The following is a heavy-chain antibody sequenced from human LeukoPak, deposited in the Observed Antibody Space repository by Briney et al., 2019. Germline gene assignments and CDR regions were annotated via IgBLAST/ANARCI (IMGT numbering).Heavy chain of an antibody. CDR3: ARPAEGGSGYVWFDP. CDR2: INHSGST. J-gene: IGHJ5*02. CDR1: GGSFSGYY. V-gene: IGHV4-34*01. D-gene: IGHD3-22*01. Sequence: SETLSLTCAVYGGSFSGYYWSWIRQPPGKGLEWIGEINHSGSTNYNPSLKSRVTISVDTSKNQFSLKLSSVTAADTAVYYCARPAEGGSGYVWFDPWGQGTLVTVSS.